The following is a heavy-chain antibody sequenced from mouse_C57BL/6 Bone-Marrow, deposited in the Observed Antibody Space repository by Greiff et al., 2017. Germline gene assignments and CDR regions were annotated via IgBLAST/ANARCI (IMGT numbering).Heavy chain of an antibody. J-gene: IGHJ4*01. CDR1: GFNIKDDY. CDR3: TTYYVAMDY. Sequence: VQLQQSGAELVRPGASVKLSCTASGFNIKDDYMHWVKQRPEQGLEWIGWIDPENGDTEYASKFQGKATITADTSSNTAYLQLSSLTAEDAAVYYCTTYYVAMDYWGQGTSVTVSS. CDR2: IDPENGDT. D-gene: IGHD1-1*01. V-gene: IGHV14-4*01.